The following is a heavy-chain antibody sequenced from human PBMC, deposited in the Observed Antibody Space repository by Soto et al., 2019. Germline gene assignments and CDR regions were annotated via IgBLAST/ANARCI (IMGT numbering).Heavy chain of an antibody. D-gene: IGHD4-17*01. CDR1: GFTFSRYW. J-gene: IGHJ4*02. CDR2: IESDGSST. Sequence: EVQLVESGGGLVQPGGSLRLSCAASGFTFSRYWMHWVRQAPGKGLVWVSRIESDGSSTRYADSVKGRFTISRDNAKNTLYLQMNGLRAEDTAVYYCATEGDYGGHEFDYWGQGALVTVSS. CDR3: ATEGDYGGHEFDY. V-gene: IGHV3-74*01.